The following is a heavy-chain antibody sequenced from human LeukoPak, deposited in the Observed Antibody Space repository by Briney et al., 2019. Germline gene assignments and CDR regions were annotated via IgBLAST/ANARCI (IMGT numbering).Heavy chain of an antibody. CDR1: GYTFTSYA. Sequence: ASVKVSCKASGYTFTSYAMHWVRQAPGQRLEWMGWINAGNGNTKYSQKFQGRVTITRDTSASTAYMELSSLRSEDTAVYYCARSYDTTRKTYYFDYWGQGTLVTVSS. CDR2: INAGNGNT. CDR3: ARSYDTTRKTYYFDY. J-gene: IGHJ4*02. V-gene: IGHV1-3*01. D-gene: IGHD3-22*01.